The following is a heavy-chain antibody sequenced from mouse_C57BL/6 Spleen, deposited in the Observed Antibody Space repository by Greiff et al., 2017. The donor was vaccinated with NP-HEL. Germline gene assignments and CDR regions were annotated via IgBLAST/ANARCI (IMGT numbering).Heavy chain of an antibody. J-gene: IGHJ1*03. V-gene: IGHV1-69*01. Sequence: VQLQQPGAELVMPGASVKLSCKASGYTFTSYWMHWVKQRPGQGLEWIGEIDPSDSYTNYNQKFKGKSTLTVDKSSSTAYMQLSSLTSEDSAVYYCAGWDYGSSYWYVDVWGTGTTVTVSS. D-gene: IGHD1-1*01. CDR1: GYTFTSYW. CDR3: AGWDYGSSYWYVDV. CDR2: IDPSDSYT.